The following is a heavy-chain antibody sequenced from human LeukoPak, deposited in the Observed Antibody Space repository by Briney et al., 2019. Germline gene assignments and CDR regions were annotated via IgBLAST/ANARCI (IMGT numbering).Heavy chain of an antibody. D-gene: IGHD6-6*01. J-gene: IGHJ6*02. CDR3: AAVGWEYSSSPLPMDV. Sequence: SVRVSCKASGFTFPSSGVQWVRQARGQRLEWVGWIVVGSGNTNYAQKFQERVTITRDMSTSTAYMELSSLRSEDTAVYYCAAVGWEYSSSPLPMDVWGQGTTVTVSS. V-gene: IGHV1-58*01. CDR2: IVVGSGNT. CDR1: GFTFPSSG.